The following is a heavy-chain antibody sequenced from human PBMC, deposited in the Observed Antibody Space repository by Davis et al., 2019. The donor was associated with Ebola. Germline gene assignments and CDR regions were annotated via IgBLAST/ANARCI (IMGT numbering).Heavy chain of an antibody. J-gene: IGHJ4*02. D-gene: IGHD2-2*01. Sequence: GGSLRLSCAASGFTFSRYAMHWVRQAPGKGLEYVSAISSNGGSTYYADSVKGRFTISRDNSKNTLYLQMSSLRAEDTAVYYCARAGWDIVVVPAAHHTFDYWGQGTLVTVSS. CDR1: GFTFSRYA. V-gene: IGHV3-64D*06. CDR3: ARAGWDIVVVPAAHHTFDY. CDR2: ISSNGGST.